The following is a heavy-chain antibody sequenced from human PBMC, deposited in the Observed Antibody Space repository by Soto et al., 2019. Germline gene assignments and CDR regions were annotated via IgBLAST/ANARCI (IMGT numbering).Heavy chain of an antibody. V-gene: IGHV4-59*12. D-gene: IGHD4-17*01. J-gene: IGHJ6*03. CDR2: IYYSGST. Sequence: PSETLSLTCTVSGGSISSYYWSWIRQPPGKGLEWIGYIYYSGSTNYNPSLKSRVTISVDTSKNQFSLKLTSVTAADTAVYYCARTLEYGHMDVSGNGTSVTVSS. CDR1: GGSISSYY. CDR3: ARTLEYGHMDV.